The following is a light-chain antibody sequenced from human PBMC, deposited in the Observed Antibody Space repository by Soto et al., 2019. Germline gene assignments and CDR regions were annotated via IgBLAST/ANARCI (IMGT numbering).Light chain of an antibody. J-gene: IGLJ3*02. CDR3: TSSTTRNTQV. CDR1: SSDVGTYNY. CDR2: DVS. V-gene: IGLV2-14*01. Sequence: QSALTQPASVSGSPGQSITISCTGSSSDVGTYNYVSWYQHRPGKAPKLMIYDVSYRPSGVSKRFSGSKSANTASLTISGLQAQDAPAYYCTSSTTRNTQVFGGGTKLTVL.